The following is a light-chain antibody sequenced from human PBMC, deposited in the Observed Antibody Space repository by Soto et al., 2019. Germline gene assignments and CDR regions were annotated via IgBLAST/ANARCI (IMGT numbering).Light chain of an antibody. CDR1: SSDIGRYNY. V-gene: IGLV2-14*01. CDR2: GVS. Sequence: QSVLTQLASVSGSPGQSITISCTGTSSDIGRYNYVSWYQQYPGKAPKFMIYGVSNRPSGVSNRFSGSKSGNTASLTISGLQAEDEADYYCSSYISSSTYVFGTGTKVTVL. J-gene: IGLJ1*01. CDR3: SSYISSSTYV.